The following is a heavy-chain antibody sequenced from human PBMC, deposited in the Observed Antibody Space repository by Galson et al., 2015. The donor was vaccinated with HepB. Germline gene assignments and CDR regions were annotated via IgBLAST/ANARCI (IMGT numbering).Heavy chain of an antibody. V-gene: IGHV3-23*01. J-gene: IGHJ4*02. D-gene: IGHD2/OR15-2a*01. Sequence: SLRLSCAASGFTFTSSGMSWVRQAPGKGLEWVATVNGNGIFTYHADSVKGRFPVSKHISKTTVYLQMNSLRGEDTALYYCAKDDPLLSFYAYWGQGALVTVSS. CDR3: AKDDPLLSFYAY. CDR1: GFTFTSSG. CDR2: VNGNGIFT.